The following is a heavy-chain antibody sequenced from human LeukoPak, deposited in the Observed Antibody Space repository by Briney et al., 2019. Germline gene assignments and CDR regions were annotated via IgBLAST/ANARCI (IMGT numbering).Heavy chain of an antibody. CDR2: ISSSGSYM. CDR3: ARDRYYDILTGYYRALDAFDI. J-gene: IGHJ3*02. Sequence: GGSLRLSCAASGFTFSSYSMNWVRQAPGKGLEWVSSISSSGSYMYYADSVKGRFTISRDNAKNSLYLQMNSLRAEDTAVYYCARDRYYDILTGYYRALDAFDIWGQGTMVTVSS. V-gene: IGHV3-21*01. D-gene: IGHD3-9*01. CDR1: GFTFSSYS.